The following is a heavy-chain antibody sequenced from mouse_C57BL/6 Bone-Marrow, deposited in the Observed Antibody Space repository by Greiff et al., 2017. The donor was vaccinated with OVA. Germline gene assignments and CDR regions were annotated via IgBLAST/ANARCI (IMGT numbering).Heavy chain of an antibody. D-gene: IGHD2-10*02. Sequence: QVQLQQPGAELVKPGASVKMSCKASGYTFTSYWITWVKQRPGQGLEWIGDIYPGSGSTNYNEKFKSKATLTVDTSSSTAYMQLSSLTSEDSAVYYCATEMYGNYGFAYWGQGTLVTVSA. CDR3: ATEMYGNYGFAY. CDR2: IYPGSGST. J-gene: IGHJ3*01. V-gene: IGHV1-55*01. CDR1: GYTFTSYW.